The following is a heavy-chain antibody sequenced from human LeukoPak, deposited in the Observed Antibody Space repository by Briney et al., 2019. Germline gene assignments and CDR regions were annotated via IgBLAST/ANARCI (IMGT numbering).Heavy chain of an antibody. V-gene: IGHV1-18*01. CDR2: ISAYNGNT. D-gene: IGHD3-10*01. Sequence: ASVKVSCKASGGTFSSYAISWVRQAPGQGLEWMGWISAYNGNTNYAQKLQGRVTMTTDTSTSTAYMELRSLRSDDTAVYYCAILYYYGSGSYPSFDYWGQGTLVTVSS. CDR3: AILYYYGSGSYPSFDY. J-gene: IGHJ4*02. CDR1: GGTFSSYA.